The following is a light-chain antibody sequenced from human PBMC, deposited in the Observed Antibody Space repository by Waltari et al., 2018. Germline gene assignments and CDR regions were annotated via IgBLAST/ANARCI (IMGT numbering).Light chain of an antibody. V-gene: IGKV3-11*01. Sequence: EIVLTQSPAALSLSPGERATLSCRASQSVSSYFAWYQQKPGQAPRLLIYDASNRATGIPARFSSSGSGTDFTLTISSLEPEDFAVYYCQQRLNWPLTFGGGTKVEI. CDR3: QQRLNWPLT. J-gene: IGKJ4*01. CDR2: DAS. CDR1: QSVSSY.